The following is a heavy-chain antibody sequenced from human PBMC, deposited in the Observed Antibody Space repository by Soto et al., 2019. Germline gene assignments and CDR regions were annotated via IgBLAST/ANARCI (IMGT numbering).Heavy chain of an antibody. CDR2: IKQDGSEK. Sequence: EVQLVESGGGLVQPGGSLRLSCAASGFTFSSYWMSWVRQAPGKGLEWVANIKQDGSEKYYVDSVKGRFTISRDNAKNSLYLQMNSLRAEDTAVNYCARHGRSRSSSWFDYWGQGTLVTVSS. J-gene: IGHJ4*02. D-gene: IGHD6-13*01. CDR3: ARHGRSRSSSWFDY. V-gene: IGHV3-7*01. CDR1: GFTFSSYW.